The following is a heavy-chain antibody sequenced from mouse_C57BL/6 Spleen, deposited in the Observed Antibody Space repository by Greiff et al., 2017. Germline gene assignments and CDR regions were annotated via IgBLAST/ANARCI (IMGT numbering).Heavy chain of an antibody. J-gene: IGHJ2*01. Sequence: VQLQQSGPELVKPGASVKISCKASGYAFSSSWMNWVKQRPGKGLEWIGRIYPGDGDTNYNGKFKGKATLTADKSSSTAYMQLSSLTSEDSAVYFCARGGYYGSFFDYWGQGTTLTVSS. CDR3: ARGGYYGSFFDY. V-gene: IGHV1-82*01. CDR1: GYAFSSSW. CDR2: IYPGDGDT. D-gene: IGHD1-1*01.